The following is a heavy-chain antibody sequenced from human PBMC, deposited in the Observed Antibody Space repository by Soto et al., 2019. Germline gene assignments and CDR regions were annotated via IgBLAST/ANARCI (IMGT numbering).Heavy chain of an antibody. CDR2: INPNSGKT. Sequence: ASVKVSCKASGYTFTSYDINWVRQATGQGLEWMGWINPNSGKTGYAQKFQGRVTMTGDTSIDTAYMELSSLRSEDTAVYYCATAPGDEPGWFDPWGQGTLVTVSS. V-gene: IGHV1-8*01. J-gene: IGHJ5*02. CDR1: GYTFTSYD. CDR3: ATAPGDEPGWFDP. D-gene: IGHD3-10*01.